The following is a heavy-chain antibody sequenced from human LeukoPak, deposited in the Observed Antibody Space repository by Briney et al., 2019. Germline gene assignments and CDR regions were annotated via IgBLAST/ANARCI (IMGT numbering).Heavy chain of an antibody. J-gene: IGHJ4*02. CDR3: ARGNGDYYPFDY. CDR1: GGSFSGYY. CDR2: IYYSGST. V-gene: IGHV4-59*01. Sequence: SETLSLTCAVYGGSFSGYYWSWIRQPPGKGLEWIGHIYYSGSTNYNPSLKSRVTMSVDTSKNQISLKLSSVIAADTAVYYCARGNGDYYPFDYWGQGTLVTVSS. D-gene: IGHD4-17*01.